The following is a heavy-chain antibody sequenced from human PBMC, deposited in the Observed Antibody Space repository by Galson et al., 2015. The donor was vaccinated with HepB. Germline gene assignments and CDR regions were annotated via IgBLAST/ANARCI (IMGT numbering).Heavy chain of an antibody. V-gene: IGHV1-18*01. Sequence: QSGAEVKKPGASVKVSCKASGYTFTSYGISWVRQAPGQGLEWMGWISAYNGNTNYAQKLQGRVTMTTDTSTSTAYMELRSLRSEDTAVYYCARGGEAATVLGRGAFDIWGQGTMVIVSS. CDR2: ISAYNGNT. D-gene: IGHD6-25*01. CDR1: GYTFTSYG. CDR3: ARGGEAATVLGRGAFDI. J-gene: IGHJ3*02.